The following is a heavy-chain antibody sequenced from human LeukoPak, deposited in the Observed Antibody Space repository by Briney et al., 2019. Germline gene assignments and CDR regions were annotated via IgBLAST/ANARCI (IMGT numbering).Heavy chain of an antibody. CDR2: INASGSYT. CDR3: AKQSNDFWAGYSAPPGYGMDV. Sequence: GGSLRLSCAASGFTFSKYAMNWVRQAPGKGLEWVSGINASGSYTFIADSVKGRFTISRDNSKNTLYLQMNSLRADDTAVYYCAKQSNDFWAGYSAPPGYGMDVWGQRTTVTVSS. CDR1: GFTFSKYA. J-gene: IGHJ6*02. V-gene: IGHV3-23*01. D-gene: IGHD3/OR15-3a*01.